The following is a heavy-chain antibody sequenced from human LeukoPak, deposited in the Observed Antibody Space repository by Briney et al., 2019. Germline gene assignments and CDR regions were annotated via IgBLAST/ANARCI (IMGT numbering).Heavy chain of an antibody. D-gene: IGHD3-10*01. V-gene: IGHV4-39*01. J-gene: IGHJ4*02. CDR2: INYSGST. CDR1: GGSVSSTTYY. Sequence: SETLSLTCTVSGGSVSSTTYYWSWIRQPPGKGLEWIASINYSGSTYYNPSLKSRVTISVDTSENQFSLKLSSVTAADTAVYYCARYVVYGSGKYYFDSWGLGTLVTVSS. CDR3: ARYVVYGSGKYYFDS.